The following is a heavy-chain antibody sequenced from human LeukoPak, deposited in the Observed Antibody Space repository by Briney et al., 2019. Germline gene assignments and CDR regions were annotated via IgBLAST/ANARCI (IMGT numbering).Heavy chain of an antibody. CDR3: AKGASRWGELLDY. D-gene: IGHD1-26*01. J-gene: IGHJ4*02. CDR1: GFTFSSYG. Sequence: GGSLRLSCAASGFTFSSYGMHWVRQAPGKGLEWVAVISYDGSNKYYADSVKGRFTISRDNSKNTLYLQMNSLRAEDTAVYYCAKGASRWGELLDYXXXXXLVTVSS. CDR2: ISYDGSNK. V-gene: IGHV3-30*18.